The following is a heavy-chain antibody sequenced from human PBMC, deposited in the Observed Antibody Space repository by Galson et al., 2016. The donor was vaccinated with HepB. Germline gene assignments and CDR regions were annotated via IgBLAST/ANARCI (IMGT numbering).Heavy chain of an antibody. CDR3: ARVLDYGDYAVDY. CDR1: GFTFSSFA. Sequence: SLRLSCAASGFTFSSFAMHWVRQAPGKGPEWVGLISHDGFKKYFADSVKGRFTISRDNAKNSLYLQMNSLRAEDTALYYCARVLDYGDYAVDYWGQGTLVTVSS. CDR2: ISHDGFKK. V-gene: IGHV3-30-3*01. J-gene: IGHJ4*02. D-gene: IGHD4-17*01.